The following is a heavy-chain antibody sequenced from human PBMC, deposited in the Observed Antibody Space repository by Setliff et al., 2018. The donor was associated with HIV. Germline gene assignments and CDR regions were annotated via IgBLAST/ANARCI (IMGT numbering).Heavy chain of an antibody. CDR3: ARVGWDYYDSSGVGEFDY. D-gene: IGHD3-22*01. J-gene: IGHJ4*02. Sequence: SETLSLTCSVSGASVNYNTWSWIRQAPGKGLQWIGFIYNSVTTNYNPSLKSRATISLDTSKNQFSLKLSSVTAADTAVYYCARVGWDYYDSSGVGEFDYWGQGTLVTVSS. CDR2: IYNSVTT. CDR1: GASVNYNT. V-gene: IGHV4-59*08.